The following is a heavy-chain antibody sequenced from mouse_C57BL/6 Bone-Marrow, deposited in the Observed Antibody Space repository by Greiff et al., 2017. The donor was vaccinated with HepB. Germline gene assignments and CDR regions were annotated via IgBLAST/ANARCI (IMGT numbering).Heavy chain of an antibody. J-gene: IGHJ1*03. CDR1: GYTFTSYW. CDR2: MYPSDSET. Sequence: VQLQQPGAELVRPGSSVKLSCKASGYTFTSYWMDWVKQRPGQGLEWIGNMYPSDSETHYNQKFKDKATLTVDKSSSTAYMQLSSLTSEDSAVYYCASLRRDWYFDVWGTGTTVTVSS. D-gene: IGHD2-12*01. CDR3: ASLRRDWYFDV. V-gene: IGHV1-61*01.